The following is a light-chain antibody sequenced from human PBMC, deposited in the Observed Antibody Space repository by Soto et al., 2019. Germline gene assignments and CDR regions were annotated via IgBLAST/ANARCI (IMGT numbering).Light chain of an antibody. CDR3: SSYTSSNTYV. J-gene: IGLJ1*01. CDR1: SSDVGSSNG. Sequence: QSALTQPPSVSGSPGQSVAISCTGTSSDVGSSNGVSWYQQPPGTAPKLMIYDVSNRPSGVPDRFSGSKSGNTASLTISCLQAEDEADYYCSSYTSSNTYVFGTGTKVTVL. CDR2: DVS. V-gene: IGLV2-18*02.